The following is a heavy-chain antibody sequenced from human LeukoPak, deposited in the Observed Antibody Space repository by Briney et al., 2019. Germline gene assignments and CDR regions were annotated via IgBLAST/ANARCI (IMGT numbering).Heavy chain of an antibody. Sequence: SETLSLTCTVSGGSISSYYWSWIRQHPGKGLEWIGYIYYSGSTYYNPSLKSRVTISVDTSKNQFSLKLSSVTAADTAVYYCARAGYSSSWYVDYFDYWGQGTLVTVSS. V-gene: IGHV4-59*06. J-gene: IGHJ4*02. CDR2: IYYSGST. CDR3: ARAGYSSSWYVDYFDY. CDR1: GGSISSYY. D-gene: IGHD6-13*01.